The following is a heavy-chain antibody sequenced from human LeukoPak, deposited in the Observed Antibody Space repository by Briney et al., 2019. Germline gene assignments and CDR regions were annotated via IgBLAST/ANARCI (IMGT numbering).Heavy chain of an antibody. V-gene: IGHV4-31*03. CDR1: GGSISSGGYY. CDR3: ARALGYGNFEY. J-gene: IGHJ4*02. Sequence: SQTLSLTCTVSGGSISSGGYYWSWVRQHPGKGLEWIGHIYYSGSTYYDPSLKSRVTISIDTSKNQFSLKLSSVTAADTAVYFCARALGYGNFEYWGQGILVTVSS. D-gene: IGHD3-10*01. CDR2: IYYSGST.